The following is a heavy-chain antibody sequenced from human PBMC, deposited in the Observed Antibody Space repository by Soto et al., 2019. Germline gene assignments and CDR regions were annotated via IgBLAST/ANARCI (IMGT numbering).Heavy chain of an antibody. CDR2: IYYSGST. CDR3: ARGGDFWSGAYFDY. J-gene: IGHJ4*02. V-gene: IGHV4-31*03. CDR1: GGSISSGGYY. D-gene: IGHD3-3*01. Sequence: QVQLQESGPGLVKPSQTLSLTCTVSGGSISSGGYYWSWIRQHPGKGLEWIGYIYYSGSTYYNPSLKSRVTISVDTSKNQFALKLSSVTAAGTAVYYCARGGDFWSGAYFDYWGQGTLVTVSS.